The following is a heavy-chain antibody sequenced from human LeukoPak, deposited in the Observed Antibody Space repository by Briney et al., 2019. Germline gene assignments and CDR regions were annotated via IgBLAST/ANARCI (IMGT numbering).Heavy chain of an antibody. CDR2: ISTSGST. D-gene: IGHD3-22*01. CDR3: ARVRYSDSSVLTRKRSYYFDY. CDR1: GGSISSYY. J-gene: IGHJ4*02. Sequence: SEALSLTCTVSGGSISSYYWSWIRQPAGKGLESIGHISTSGSTNYNPSLKSRVTMSVDTSKNQFSLKLSSVTAADTAVYYCARVRYSDSSVLTRKRSYYFDYWGQGTLVTVSS. V-gene: IGHV4-4*07.